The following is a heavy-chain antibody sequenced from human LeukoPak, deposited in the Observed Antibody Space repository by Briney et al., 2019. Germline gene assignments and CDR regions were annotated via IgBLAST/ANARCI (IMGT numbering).Heavy chain of an antibody. Sequence: SETLSLTCTVSGGSISSYYWSWIRQPAGKRLEWIGRIYTSGSTNYNPSLKSRVTMSVDTSKNQFSLKLSSVTAADTAVYYCAREREGIVVPAAPTYFDYWGQGTLVTVSS. CDR2: IYTSGST. V-gene: IGHV4-4*07. CDR3: AREREGIVVPAAPTYFDY. CDR1: GGSISSYY. D-gene: IGHD2-2*01. J-gene: IGHJ4*02.